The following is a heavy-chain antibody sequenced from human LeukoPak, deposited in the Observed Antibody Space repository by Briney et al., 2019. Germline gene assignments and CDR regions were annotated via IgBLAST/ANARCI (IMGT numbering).Heavy chain of an antibody. D-gene: IGHD1-1*01. CDR3: AKSRADVQDFDY. Sequence: PGGSLRLSCAASGFTFSSYSMNWVRQAPGKGLEWVSSISSSSSYIYYADSVKGRFTISRDNAKNSLYLQMNSLRAEDTAVCYCAKSRADVQDFDYWGQGTLVTVSS. CDR2: ISSSSSYI. V-gene: IGHV3-21*01. J-gene: IGHJ4*02. CDR1: GFTFSSYS.